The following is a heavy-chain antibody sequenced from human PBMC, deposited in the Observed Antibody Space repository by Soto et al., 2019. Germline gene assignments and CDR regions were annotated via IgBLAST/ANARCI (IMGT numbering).Heavy chain of an antibody. CDR3: AKDRGGDCPDNSCYFGADY. J-gene: IGHJ4*02. Sequence: PGGSLRLSCVGSGFTFSSYGMHWVRQAPGKGLECVAVISDTGSRHYYAASVEGRFTISRENSKHTLSRHMGRLRVEDRAVFYCAKDRGGDCPDNSCYFGADYWGQGSPVTVSS. V-gene: IGHV3-30*18. D-gene: IGHD2-2*01. CDR1: GFTFSSYG. CDR2: ISDTGSRH.